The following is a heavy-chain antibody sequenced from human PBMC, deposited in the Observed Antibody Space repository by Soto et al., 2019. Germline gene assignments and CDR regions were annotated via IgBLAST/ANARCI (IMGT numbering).Heavy chain of an antibody. D-gene: IGHD2-21*02. CDR2: INAGNGNT. CDR3: ARSIVVVTALDY. Sequence: QVQLVQSGAEEKKPGASVKVSCKASGYIFTSYAMHWVRQAPGQRLEWMGWINAGNGNTKYSQKFQGRVTITRDTSASTAYMELISMRSEDTAVYYCARSIVVVTALDYWGQGTLVTVSS. J-gene: IGHJ4*02. V-gene: IGHV1-3*05. CDR1: GYIFTSYA.